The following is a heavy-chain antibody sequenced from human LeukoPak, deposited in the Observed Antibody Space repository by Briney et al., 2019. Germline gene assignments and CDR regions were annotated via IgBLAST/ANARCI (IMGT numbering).Heavy chain of an antibody. Sequence: GGSVTLSCVACVFIFSSHWMSWLRQAPGKGLEGVANINQGGSVKHYVDSVKGRFTISRDNAQNSLYLQMNSLRAEDTAVYYFARDGTADGLYFDYWGQGTLVTVSS. CDR2: INQGGSVK. V-gene: IGHV3-7*01. D-gene: IGHD6-13*01. CDR1: VFIFSSHW. J-gene: IGHJ4*02. CDR3: ARDGTADGLYFDY.